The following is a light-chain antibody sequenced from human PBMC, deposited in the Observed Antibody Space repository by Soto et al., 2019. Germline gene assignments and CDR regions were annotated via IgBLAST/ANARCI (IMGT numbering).Light chain of an antibody. J-gene: IGKJ1*01. V-gene: IGKV3-11*01. Sequence: EIVLTQSPATLSLSPGERATLSCRASQSVSSYLAWYQQKRGQAPRLLIYHASNRATGIPARFGGSGSGTDFTLTISSLEPEDFAVYYCQQRSNWPWTFGQGTKVEIK. CDR2: HAS. CDR1: QSVSSY. CDR3: QQRSNWPWT.